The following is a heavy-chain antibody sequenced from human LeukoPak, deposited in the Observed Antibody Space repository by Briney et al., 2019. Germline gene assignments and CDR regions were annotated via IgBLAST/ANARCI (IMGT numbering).Heavy chain of an antibody. CDR2: IYSGDST. CDR3: ARDLGLGYCSSTSCYPGLDY. CDR1: VFTVSVNY. D-gene: IGHD2-2*01. J-gene: IGHJ4*02. V-gene: IGHV3-53*01. Sequence: GGSLRLSCAASVFTVSVNYMSWVRQAPGKGLEWVSVIYSGDSTYYVDSVKGRFTISRDNSKNTLYLQMNSLRAEDTAVYYCARDLGLGYCSSTSCYPGLDYWGQGTLVTVSS.